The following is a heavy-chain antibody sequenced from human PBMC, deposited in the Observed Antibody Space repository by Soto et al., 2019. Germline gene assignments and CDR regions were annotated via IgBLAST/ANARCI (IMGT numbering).Heavy chain of an antibody. V-gene: IGHV4-31*03. J-gene: IGHJ4*02. CDR1: GGSISSGGYH. CDR3: ARSGGELFWRSNDY. CDR2: IYYSGST. Sequence: QVQLQESGPGLVKPSQTLSLTCTVSGGSISSGGYHWSWIRQHPGKGLEWIGYIYYSGSTYYNPSLKSRVTISVDTSKNQFSLKLSSVTAADTAVYYCARSGGELFWRSNDYWGQGTLVTVSS. D-gene: IGHD3-10*01.